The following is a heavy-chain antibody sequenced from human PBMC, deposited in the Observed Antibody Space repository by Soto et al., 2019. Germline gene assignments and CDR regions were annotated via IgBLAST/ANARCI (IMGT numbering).Heavy chain of an antibody. J-gene: IGHJ4*01. CDR3: ANAGSVFGGIDY. D-gene: IGHD1-26*01. CDR1: GYTFTGYY. CDR2: INPNSGGA. V-gene: IGHV1-2*02. Sequence: ASVKVSCKALGYTFTGYYIHWVRQAPGQGLEWMGWINPNSGGANYAQKFQGRVTMTRDTSISTAYMELSRLRSDDTAVYYCANAGSVFGGIDYWGHGTLVTVSS.